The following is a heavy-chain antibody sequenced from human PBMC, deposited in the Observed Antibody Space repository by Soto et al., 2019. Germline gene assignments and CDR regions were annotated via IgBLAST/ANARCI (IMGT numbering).Heavy chain of an antibody. D-gene: IGHD3-10*01. V-gene: IGHV3-23*01. CDR1: GFSFSSFA. CDR2: FSGSGGST. Sequence: GESLCLTCAASGFSFSSFAMCWGRQSPGKGLAWVSTFSGSGGSTYYADALKGRFTISRDNSMGTLSLQMKSLRVEDTAIYYCAKEVSLGSTVDLGYWGQGTLVTVSS. J-gene: IGHJ4*02. CDR3: AKEVSLGSTVDLGY.